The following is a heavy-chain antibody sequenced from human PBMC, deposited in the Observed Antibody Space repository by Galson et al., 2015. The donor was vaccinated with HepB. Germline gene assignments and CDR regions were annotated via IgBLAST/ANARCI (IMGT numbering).Heavy chain of an antibody. V-gene: IGHV3-30*18. CDR2: ISYDGSNK. D-gene: IGHD6-19*01. CDR3: AKDPYLYSALAGTMAGFDY. J-gene: IGHJ4*02. CDR1: GFTFSNYG. Sequence: SLRLSCAASGFTFSNYGMHWVRQAPGKGLEWVAVISYDGSNKYYADSVKGRFTISRDNSKNMLYLQMNSLRAEDTALYYCAKDPYLYSALAGTMAGFDYWGQGTLVTVSS.